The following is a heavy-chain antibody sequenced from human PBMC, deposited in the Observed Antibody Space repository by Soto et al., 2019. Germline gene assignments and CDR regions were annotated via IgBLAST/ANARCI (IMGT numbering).Heavy chain of an antibody. J-gene: IGHJ3*02. Sequence: ASVKVSCKASGYTFTGYYMHWVRQAPGQGLEWMGWINPNSGGTNYAQKLQGWVTMTRDTSISTAYMELSRLRSDDTAVYYCARDRLXXDSSGYYXXXXXXXGQGTMVTVSS. V-gene: IGHV1-2*04. CDR3: ARDRLXXDSSGYYXXXXXX. D-gene: IGHD3-22*01. CDR2: INPNSGGT. CDR1: GYTFTGYY.